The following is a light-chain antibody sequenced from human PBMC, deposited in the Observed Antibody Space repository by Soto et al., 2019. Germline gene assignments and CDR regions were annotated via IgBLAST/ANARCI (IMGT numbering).Light chain of an antibody. CDR3: CSYAGTYSYV. V-gene: IGLV2-8*01. Sequence: QSALTQPPSASGSPGQSVTISCTGTSSDVGTYDYVSWYQQYPGKAPKLIIYEVTQRPSGAPDRFSGSKSGNTASLTVSGLQPEDEAEYYCCSYAGTYSYVFGTGTKVTVL. CDR2: EVT. J-gene: IGLJ1*01. CDR1: SSDVGTYDY.